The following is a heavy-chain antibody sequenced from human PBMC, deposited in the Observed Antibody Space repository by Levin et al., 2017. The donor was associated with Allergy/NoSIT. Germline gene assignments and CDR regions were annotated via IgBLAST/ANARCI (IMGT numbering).Heavy chain of an antibody. Sequence: QAGGSLRLSCAASGFTFNTYALHWVRQAPGKGLEFVSFISYDGYNKYYAASVKGRFTISRDSSTNTLYLQMNSLTTEDTGVYYCARDKLRFSEWLGRSSGMDVWGQGTTVSVSS. CDR3: ARDKLRFSEWLGRSSGMDV. D-gene: IGHD3-3*01. J-gene: IGHJ6*02. V-gene: IGHV3-30-3*01. CDR2: ISYDGYNK. CDR1: GFTFNTYA.